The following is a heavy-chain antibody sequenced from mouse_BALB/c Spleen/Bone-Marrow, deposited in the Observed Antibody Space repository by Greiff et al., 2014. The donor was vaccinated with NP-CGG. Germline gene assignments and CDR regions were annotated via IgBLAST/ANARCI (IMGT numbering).Heavy chain of an antibody. D-gene: IGHD1-2*01. CDR1: GFNIKDTY. V-gene: IGHV14-3*02. J-gene: IGHJ2*01. CDR2: IDPANGNT. Sequence: VTLKECGAELVKPGASVKLSCTASGFNIKDTYMHWVKQRPEQGLEWIGRIDPANGNTKYDPKFQGKATITADTSSNTAYLQLSSLTSEDTAVYYCARYYYGYYFDYWGQGITLTVSS. CDR3: ARYYYGYYFDY.